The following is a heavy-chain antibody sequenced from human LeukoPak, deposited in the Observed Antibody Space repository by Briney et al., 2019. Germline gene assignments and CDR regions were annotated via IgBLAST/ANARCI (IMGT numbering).Heavy chain of an antibody. V-gene: IGHV3-23*01. CDR1: GFTFSSYG. D-gene: IGHD5-12*01. Sequence: GGSLRLSCAASGFTFSSYGMSWVRQAPGKGLEWVSGISGSGGSTCYADSVKGRFTISRDNSKNTLYLQMNSLRAEDTAVYYCAKDRSGYDSYYYYMDVWGKGTTVTVSS. J-gene: IGHJ6*03. CDR2: ISGSGGST. CDR3: AKDRSGYDSYYYYMDV.